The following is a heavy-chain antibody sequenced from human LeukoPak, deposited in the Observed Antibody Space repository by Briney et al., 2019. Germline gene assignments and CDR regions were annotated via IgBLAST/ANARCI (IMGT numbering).Heavy chain of an antibody. CDR3: AKDSYGDYFDS. CDR2: ISWNSGCI. Sequence: PGRSLRLSCAASGFTFDDYAMHWVRQAPGKGLEWVSGISWNSGCIDYADSVKGRFTISRDNAKNSLYLQMNSLRPEDTALYYCAKDSYGDYFDSWGQGTLVTVSS. D-gene: IGHD4-17*01. CDR1: GFTFDDYA. V-gene: IGHV3-9*01. J-gene: IGHJ4*02.